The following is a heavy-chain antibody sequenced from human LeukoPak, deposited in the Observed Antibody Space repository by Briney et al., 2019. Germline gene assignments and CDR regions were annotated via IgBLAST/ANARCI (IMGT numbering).Heavy chain of an antibody. D-gene: IGHD2-15*01. J-gene: IGHJ4*02. CDR2: IYTSGST. Sequence: PSQTLSLTCIVAGGSISSGSYYWSWIRQPAGKGLEWIGHIYTSGSTNYYPSLNSRVTISIDTARNQFSLKLSSVTAADTAVYYCARHGCGSRRCGFDYWGQGTLVTVSS. CDR3: ARHGCGSRRCGFDY. V-gene: IGHV4-61*09. CDR1: GGSISSGSYY.